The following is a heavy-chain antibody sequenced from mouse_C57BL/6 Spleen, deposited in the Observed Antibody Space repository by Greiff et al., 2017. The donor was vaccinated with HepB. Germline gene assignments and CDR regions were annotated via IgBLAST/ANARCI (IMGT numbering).Heavy chain of an antibody. Sequence: VKLQESGPELVKPGASVKISCKASGYAFSSSWMNWVKQRPGKGLEWIGRIYPGDGDTNYNGKFKGKATLTADKSSSTAYMQLSSLTSEDSAVYFCARDEDYDEGAYWGQGTLVTVSA. CDR3: ARDEDYDEGAY. D-gene: IGHD2-4*01. CDR1: GYAFSSSW. J-gene: IGHJ3*01. V-gene: IGHV1-82*01. CDR2: IYPGDGDT.